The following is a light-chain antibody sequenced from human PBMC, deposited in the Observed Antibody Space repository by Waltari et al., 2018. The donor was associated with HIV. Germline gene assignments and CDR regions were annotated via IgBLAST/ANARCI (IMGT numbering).Light chain of an antibody. CDR2: TAS. Sequence: TQSPATLSVSPGEGATLSCRASQNIGNNLAWFQQKLGQAPRVLMYTASVRATGIPARFTGGGSGTDFTLTISSLQPEDVAIYYCQQYSSWPLTFGGGTKVEI. J-gene: IGKJ4*01. CDR3: QQYSSWPLT. V-gene: IGKV3-15*01. CDR1: QNIGNN.